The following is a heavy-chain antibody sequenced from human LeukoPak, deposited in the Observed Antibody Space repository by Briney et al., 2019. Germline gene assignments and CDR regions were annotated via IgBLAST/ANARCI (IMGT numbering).Heavy chain of an antibody. CDR3: ARDPISPQLEETA. V-gene: IGHV3-11*01. Sequence: GESLRLSCAASGFTFSDYYMNWVRQAPGKGLECVSSISGGGTTIFYADSVKGRFTVSRDNAKNSLYLQMNSLRDEDTAVYYCARDPISPQLEETAWGKGTTVIVSS. D-gene: IGHD1-1*01. CDR2: ISGGGTTI. J-gene: IGHJ6*04. CDR1: GFTFSDYY.